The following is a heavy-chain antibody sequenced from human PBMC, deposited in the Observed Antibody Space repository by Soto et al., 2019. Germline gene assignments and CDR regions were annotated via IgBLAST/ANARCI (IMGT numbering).Heavy chain of an antibody. Sequence: QVQLQASGPGLVKPSQTLSLTCTVSRGSINSGGYYWSWIRQHPGKGLEWIGNIYYSGSTYYNPSLQSRLTISVDTSKTQFSLRLTSVTAADTAVYYCVRVDWNVRYYYAMDVWGQGTTVTVSS. CDR1: RGSINSGGYY. V-gene: IGHV4-31*03. CDR2: IYYSGST. J-gene: IGHJ6*02. D-gene: IGHD1-1*01. CDR3: VRVDWNVRYYYAMDV.